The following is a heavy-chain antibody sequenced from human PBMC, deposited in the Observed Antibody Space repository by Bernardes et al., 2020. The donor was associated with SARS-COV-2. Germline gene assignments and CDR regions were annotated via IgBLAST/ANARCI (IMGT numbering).Heavy chain of an antibody. D-gene: IGHD5-12*01. CDR1: GYTFTSYG. Sequence: ASLKVSCKASGYTFTSYGISWVRQAPGQGLEWMGWISGDDGNTNYAQKFHGRVTMTTDTSTSTAYMELRSLRSDDTAMYYCATVVGYSYGGGWFDPWGQGTLVTVSS. CDR3: ATVVGYSYGGGWFDP. CDR2: ISGDDGNT. V-gene: IGHV1-18*01. J-gene: IGHJ5*02.